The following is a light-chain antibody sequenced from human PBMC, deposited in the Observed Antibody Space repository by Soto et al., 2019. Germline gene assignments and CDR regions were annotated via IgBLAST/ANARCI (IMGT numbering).Light chain of an antibody. Sequence: DIVMTQSPDSLAVSLGERATINCTSSQSVLYSSNNKNYLAWYQKKAGQPHKLLIYWASTRESGVPDRFSGSGSGTDLTLTISSLQAEDVAVYSCQQYYSTPPYTFGRGTKLEIK. CDR2: WAS. CDR1: QSVLYSSNNKNY. CDR3: QQYYSTPPYT. V-gene: IGKV4-1*01. J-gene: IGKJ2*01.